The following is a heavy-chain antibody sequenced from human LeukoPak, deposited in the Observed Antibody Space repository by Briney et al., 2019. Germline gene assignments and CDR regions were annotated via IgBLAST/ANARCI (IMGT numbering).Heavy chain of an antibody. D-gene: IGHD5-18*01. CDR3: ARDIVHTAMDPPSDYYYYGMDV. V-gene: IGHV1-2*02. CDR1: GYTFTCYY. CDR2: INQNSGGT. J-gene: IGHJ6*02. Sequence: GASVKVSCQAAGYTFTCYYMHWVRQAPAQGREWMGWINQNSGGTNNAQKFQGRVPMTRDTSISTAYMEVSRLRSDDTAVYYCARDIVHTAMDPPSDYYYYGMDVWGQGTTVTVSS.